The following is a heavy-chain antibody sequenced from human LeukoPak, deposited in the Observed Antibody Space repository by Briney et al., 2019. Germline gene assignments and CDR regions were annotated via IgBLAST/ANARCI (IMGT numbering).Heavy chain of an antibody. J-gene: IGHJ4*02. CDR2: IKQDGSEK. D-gene: IGHD3-16*01. CDR1: GLTFSNYW. CDR3: ARDGFGTGSN. V-gene: IGHV3-7*03. Sequence: GGPLRLSCAASGLTFSNYWMDWVRQAPGKGLEWVANIKQDGSEKNYVDSVKGRFIISRDNAKNSLYLQMNTLRADDTAVYYCARDGFGTGSNWGQGTLVTVSS.